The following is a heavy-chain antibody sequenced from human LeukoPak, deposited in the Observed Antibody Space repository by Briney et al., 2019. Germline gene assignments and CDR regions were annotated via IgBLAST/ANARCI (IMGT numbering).Heavy chain of an antibody. J-gene: IGHJ4*02. CDR2: IWYDGTKK. CDR3: ARDRAVRYFDY. CDR1: GFTFSNHG. V-gene: IGHV3-33*01. D-gene: IGHD3-16*02. Sequence: PGRSLRLSCAASGFTFSNHGMHCVRQAPGKGLEWVALIWYDGTKKYYADSVKGRLTISRDNSKNTLYLEMNSLRAEDTAVYYCARDRAVRYFDYWGQGTLVTVSS.